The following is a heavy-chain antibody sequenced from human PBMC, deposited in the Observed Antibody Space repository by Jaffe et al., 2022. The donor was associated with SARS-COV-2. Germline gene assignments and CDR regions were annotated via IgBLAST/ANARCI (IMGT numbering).Heavy chain of an antibody. CDR1: GFTFSSYA. D-gene: IGHD3-3*01. Sequence: EVQLLESGGGLVQPGGSLRLSCAASGFTFSSYAMSWVRQAPGKGLEWVSAISGSGGSTYYADSVKGRFTISRDNSKNTLYLQMNSLRAEDTAVYYCARYTYYDFWSGYYTSHYYYGMDVWGQGTTVTVSS. J-gene: IGHJ6*02. CDR2: ISGSGGST. V-gene: IGHV3-23*01. CDR3: ARYTYYDFWSGYYTSHYYYGMDV.